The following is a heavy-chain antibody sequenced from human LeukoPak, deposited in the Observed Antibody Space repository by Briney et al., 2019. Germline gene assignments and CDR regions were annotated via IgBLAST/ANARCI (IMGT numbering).Heavy chain of an antibody. D-gene: IGHD6-25*01. J-gene: IGHJ4*02. Sequence: KPSETLSLTCTVSGGSISSYYWSWIRQPPGKGLEWIGYIYYSGSTNYNPSLKSRVTISVDTSKNQFSLKLSSVTAADTAVYYCARGGGNRGYYYDYWGQGPLVAVSS. CDR2: IYYSGST. V-gene: IGHV4-59*12. CDR3: ARGGGNRGYYYDY. CDR1: GGSISSYY.